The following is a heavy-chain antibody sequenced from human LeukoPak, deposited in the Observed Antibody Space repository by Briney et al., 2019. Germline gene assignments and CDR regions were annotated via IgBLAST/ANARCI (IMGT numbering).Heavy chain of an antibody. V-gene: IGHV3-74*01. D-gene: IGHD6-19*01. J-gene: IGHJ4*02. CDR2: ITGAGSST. CDR1: GFSFSRHW. CDR3: VGGIAVAGLTD. Sequence: GGSRRLSCAASGFSFSRHWMHWVRQAPGKGLGWVSRITGAGSSTTYADSVTGYSDSVKGRFTISRDNAKNTLYLQMDSLRDEDTAVYYCVGGIAVAGLTDWGQGTLVTVYS.